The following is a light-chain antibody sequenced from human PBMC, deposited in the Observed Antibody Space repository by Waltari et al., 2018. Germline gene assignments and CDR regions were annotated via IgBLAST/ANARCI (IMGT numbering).Light chain of an antibody. J-gene: IGLJ1*01. CDR1: ILRSHF. CDR2: GQN. CDR3: NCRDTSGNHYV. V-gene: IGLV3-19*01. Sequence: EVTQDPSVSVALGQPVRITCQGDILRSHFASWYQQMPGQAPILVIYGQNARPSGIPDRFSGSASGDTASLTITGVQAEDEADYYCNCRDTSGNHYVFGPGTKVTVL.